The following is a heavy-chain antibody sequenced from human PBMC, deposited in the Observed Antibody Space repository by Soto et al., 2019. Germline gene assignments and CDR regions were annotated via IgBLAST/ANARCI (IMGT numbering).Heavy chain of an antibody. V-gene: IGHV4-59*08. CDR1: RDSISSSY. CDR2: IEYSGTI. J-gene: IGHJ4*02. Sequence: SDPLSLTCPVSRDSISSSYWHWIRQPPGRGLEWIGYIEYSGTIKYNQSLKSRVTISVGTPKNQLYPKLASVTAADTAGYYCARQNYDSGTAWAWGQGILVTAS. CDR3: ARQNYDSGTAWA. D-gene: IGHD3-10*01.